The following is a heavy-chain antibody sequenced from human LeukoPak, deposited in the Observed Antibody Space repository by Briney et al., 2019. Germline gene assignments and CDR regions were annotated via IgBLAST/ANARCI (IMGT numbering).Heavy chain of an antibody. D-gene: IGHD4-17*01. CDR3: ATTLDVMTTVTTLKFDY. J-gene: IGHJ4*02. Sequence: GGSPRLSCAASGFTFSSYAMSWVRQAPGKGLEWVSAISGSGGSTYYADSVKGRFTISRDNSKNTLYLQMNSLRAEDTAVYYCATTLDVMTTVTTLKFDYWGQGTLVTVSS. CDR1: GFTFSSYA. CDR2: ISGSGGST. V-gene: IGHV3-23*01.